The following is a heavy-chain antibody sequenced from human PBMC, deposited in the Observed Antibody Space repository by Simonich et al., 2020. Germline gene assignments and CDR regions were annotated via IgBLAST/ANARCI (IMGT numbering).Heavy chain of an antibody. V-gene: IGHV4-39*01. Sequence: QLQLQESGPGLVKPSETLSLTCTVSGGSINIIIDYWGWIRQPPGKGLVWIWSIYCSGSTYYNPSLKSRVTISVASSKIQFSLKLSSVTAADTAVYYCARHAGFAFDIWGQGTMVTVSS. J-gene: IGHJ3*02. CDR1: GGSINIIIDY. D-gene: IGHD6-13*01. CDR2: IYCSGST. CDR3: ARHAGFAFDI.